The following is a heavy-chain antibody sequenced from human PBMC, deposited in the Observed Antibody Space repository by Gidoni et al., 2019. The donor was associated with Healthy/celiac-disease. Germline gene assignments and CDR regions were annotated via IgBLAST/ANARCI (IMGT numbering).Heavy chain of an antibody. CDR2: IYYSGST. CDR3: ARSDIVVVVAATLFDY. J-gene: IGHJ4*02. V-gene: IGHV4-39*07. Sequence: QLQLQESGPALVKPSETLSLTCTVSGGPISRSSYYWGWRRQPPGKGLEWIGSIYYSGSTYYNPSLKSRVTISVDTSKNQFSLKLSSVTAADTAVYYCARSDIVVVVAATLFDYWGQGTLVTVSS. CDR1: GGPISRSSYY. D-gene: IGHD2-15*01.